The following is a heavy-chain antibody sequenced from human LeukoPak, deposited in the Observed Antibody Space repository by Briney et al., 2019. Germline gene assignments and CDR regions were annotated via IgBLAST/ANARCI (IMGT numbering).Heavy chain of an antibody. Sequence: VASVEVSCKASGYTFTSYGISWVRQAPGQGLEWMGWISAYNGNTNYAQKLQGRVTMTTDTSTSTAYMELRSLRSDDTAVYYCARDTTYYYDSSGLDYWGQGTLVTVSS. CDR3: ARDTTYYYDSSGLDY. D-gene: IGHD3-22*01. CDR2: ISAYNGNT. CDR1: GYTFTSYG. V-gene: IGHV1-18*01. J-gene: IGHJ4*02.